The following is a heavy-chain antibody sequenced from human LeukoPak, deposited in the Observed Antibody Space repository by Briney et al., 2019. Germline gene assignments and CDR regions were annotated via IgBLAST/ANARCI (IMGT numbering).Heavy chain of an antibody. J-gene: IGHJ4*02. CDR1: GFTVSSNY. CDR3: AKQGRMTTVYDY. CDR2: ISGSGGST. D-gene: IGHD3-9*01. Sequence: GGSLRLSCAASGFTVSSNYMSWVRQAPGKGLEWVSAISGSGGSTYYADSVKGRFTISRDNSKNTLYLQMNSLRAEDTAVYYCAKQGRMTTVYDYWGQGTLVTVSS. V-gene: IGHV3-23*01.